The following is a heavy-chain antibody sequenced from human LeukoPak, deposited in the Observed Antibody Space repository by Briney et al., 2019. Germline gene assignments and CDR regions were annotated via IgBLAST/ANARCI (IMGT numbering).Heavy chain of an antibody. Sequence: SQTLSLTCTVSGGSISSGSYYWSWIRQPAGKGLEWIGRIYSSGSTNYNPSLKSRVTISLDTSKNQFSLKLSSVTAADTAVYYCVREGTFASPEAGRWIDSFDIWGQGTVVTVSS. V-gene: IGHV4-61*02. CDR1: GGSISSGSYY. CDR3: VREGTFASPEAGRWIDSFDI. D-gene: IGHD6-13*01. CDR2: IYSSGST. J-gene: IGHJ3*02.